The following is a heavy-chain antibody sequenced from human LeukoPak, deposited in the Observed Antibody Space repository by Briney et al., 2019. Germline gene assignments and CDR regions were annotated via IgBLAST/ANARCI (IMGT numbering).Heavy chain of an antibody. CDR3: ARGNQQLPRSTPDY. V-gene: IGHV3-74*01. Sequence: GGSLRLSCAVSGFTFSSSWMHWVRQAPGKGLVWVSHIKTDGSTIAYADSVKGRFTISRDNAKNMLYLQMNSLRAEDTGVYYCARGNQQLPRSTPDYWGQGTLVTVSS. CDR1: GFTFSSSW. D-gene: IGHD2-2*01. CDR2: IKTDGSTI. J-gene: IGHJ4*02.